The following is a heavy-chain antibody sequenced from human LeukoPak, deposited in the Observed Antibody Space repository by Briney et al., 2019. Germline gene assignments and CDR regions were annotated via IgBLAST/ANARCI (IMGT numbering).Heavy chain of an antibody. Sequence: PGGSLRLSCAASGITVSTNYMSWVRQAPGKGLEWVSVIYSGGSTYYADSVKGRFTISRDNSKNTLYLQMNSLRAEDTAVYYCAREGDGYNPSEVVWGQGTLVTVSS. D-gene: IGHD5-24*01. CDR1: GITVSTNY. CDR3: AREGDGYNPSEVV. J-gene: IGHJ4*02. V-gene: IGHV3-53*01. CDR2: IYSGGST.